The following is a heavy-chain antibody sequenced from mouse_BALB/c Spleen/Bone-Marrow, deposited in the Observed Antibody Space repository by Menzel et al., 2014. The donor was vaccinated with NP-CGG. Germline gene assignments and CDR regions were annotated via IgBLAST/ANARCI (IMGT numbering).Heavy chain of an antibody. CDR1: GFTFSSFG. CDR2: ISSGSSTI. Sequence: EVKLVESGGGLVQPGGCRKLSCAASGFTFSSFGMHWVRQAPEKGLEWVAYISSGSSTIYYADTLKGRFTISRDNPKNILFLQMTSLRSEDTAMYYCARSRLRGYYSDYWGQGTTLTVSS. V-gene: IGHV5-17*02. D-gene: IGHD3-2*02. J-gene: IGHJ2*01. CDR3: ARSRLRGYYSDY.